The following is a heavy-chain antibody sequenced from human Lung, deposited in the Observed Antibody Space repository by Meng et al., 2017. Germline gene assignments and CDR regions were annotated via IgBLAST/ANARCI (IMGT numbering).Heavy chain of an antibody. Sequence: QLLHMPGAAGCLKPSQPRPLTCVVSGGSFSDYYGGWIRQPPGKGLEWIGEINHSGSTNYNPSLESRATISVDTSQNNLSLKLSSVTAADSAVYYCARGPTTMAHDFDYWGQGTLVTVSS. CDR2: INHSGST. D-gene: IGHD4-11*01. V-gene: IGHV4-34*01. CDR3: ARGPTTMAHDFDY. J-gene: IGHJ4*02. CDR1: GGSFSDYY.